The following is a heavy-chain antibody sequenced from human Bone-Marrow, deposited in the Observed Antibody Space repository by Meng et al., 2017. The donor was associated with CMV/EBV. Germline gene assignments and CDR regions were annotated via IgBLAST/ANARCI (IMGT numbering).Heavy chain of an antibody. CDR2: INPNSGGT. D-gene: IGHD1-26*01. CDR3: ARSWELNWFDP. J-gene: IGHJ5*02. Sequence: QVDLGQSGPEVKKPGASLTVSCKASGDTFTGYYMHWVRKAPGQGLEWMGWINPNSGGTNYAQKFQGRVTMTRDTSISTAYMELSRLRSDDTAVYYCARSWELNWFDPWGQGTLVTVSS. CDR1: GDTFTGYY. V-gene: IGHV1-2*02.